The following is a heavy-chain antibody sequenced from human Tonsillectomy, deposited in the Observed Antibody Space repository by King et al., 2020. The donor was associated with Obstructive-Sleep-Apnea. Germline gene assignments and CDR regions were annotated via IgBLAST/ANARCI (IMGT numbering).Heavy chain of an antibody. CDR1: GGSFSGYY. CDR3: ARGHGFDP. CDR2: INHGGSI. J-gene: IGHJ5*02. Sequence: VQLQQWGAGLLKPSETLSLTCAVYGGSFSGYYWSWIRQPPGKGLEWIGEINHGGSINYNPSLKSRVTISVDTSKNQFSLTLTSVTAADTAVYYCARGHGFDPWGQGTLVTVSS. V-gene: IGHV4-34*01.